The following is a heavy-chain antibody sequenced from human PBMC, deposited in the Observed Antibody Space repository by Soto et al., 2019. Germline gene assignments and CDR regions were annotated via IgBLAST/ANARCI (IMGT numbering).Heavy chain of an antibody. Sequence: QVQLVQSGAEVKRPGSSVKVSCESSGDTFNSYVISWVRQAPGQGLEWMGGIIPIIGVTHYAQKFQGRVTINALSSTGTAYMELTNLGFQDTALYYCARESLGAKGADHWGQGTLVTVSS. J-gene: IGHJ4*02. CDR2: IIPIIGVT. D-gene: IGHD3-16*01. CDR1: GDTFNSYV. CDR3: ARESLGAKGADH. V-gene: IGHV1-69*17.